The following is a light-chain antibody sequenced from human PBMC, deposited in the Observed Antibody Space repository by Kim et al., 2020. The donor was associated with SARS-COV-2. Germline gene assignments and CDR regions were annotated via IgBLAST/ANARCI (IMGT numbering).Light chain of an antibody. CDR3: QQYAYWRA. CDR2: GAS. CDR1: QSISSS. J-gene: IGKJ5*01. Sequence: EIVMTQSPATLSLSPGERATLSCRASQSISSSLAWYQQKPGKAPRVLIYGASARGTGIPARFSGSGSGTEFTLTISNLQSEDFAVYYCQQYAYWRAFGQGTRLEIK. V-gene: IGKV3-15*01.